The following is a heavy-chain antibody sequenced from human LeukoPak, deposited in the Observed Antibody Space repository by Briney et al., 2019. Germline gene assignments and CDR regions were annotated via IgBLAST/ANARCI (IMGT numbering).Heavy chain of an antibody. V-gene: IGHV4-39*07. CDR2: INHSGST. CDR3: ARARRQRLSPFDY. D-gene: IGHD3-16*02. CDR1: GGSISSSSYY. Sequence: PSETLSLTCTVSGGSISSSSYYWGWIRQPPGKGLEWIGEINHSGSTNYNPSLKSRVTISVDTSKNQFSLKLSSVTAADTAVYYCARARRQRLSPFDYWGQGTLVTVSS. J-gene: IGHJ4*02.